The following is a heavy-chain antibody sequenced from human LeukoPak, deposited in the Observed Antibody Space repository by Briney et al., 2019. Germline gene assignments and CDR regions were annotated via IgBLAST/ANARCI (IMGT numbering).Heavy chain of an antibody. CDR2: IIPLFGTA. V-gene: IGHV1-69*13. CDR1: GGTFSSYA. CDR3: ARVWGQGSSGYYPF. Sequence: SVKVSCKASGGTFSSYAISWVRQAPGRRLDWMGGIIPLFGTAHYAQKFQGRVTITADESTSTAYMELSSLRSEDTAVYYCARVWGQGSSGYYPFWGQGTLVTVSS. J-gene: IGHJ4*02. D-gene: IGHD3-22*01.